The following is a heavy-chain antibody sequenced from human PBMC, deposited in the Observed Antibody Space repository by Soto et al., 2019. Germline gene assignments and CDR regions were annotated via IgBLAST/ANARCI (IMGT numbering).Heavy chain of an antibody. CDR1: GYTFTSYG. D-gene: IGHD3-10*01. J-gene: IGHJ5*02. V-gene: IGHV1-69*13. CDR2: IIPIFGTA. CDR3: ARFRMVRGVIYWFDP. Sequence: SVKVSCKASGYTFTSYGISWVRQAPGQGLEWMGGIIPIFGTANYAQKFQGRVTITADESTSTAYMELSSLRSEDTAVYYCARFRMVRGVIYWFDPWGQGTLVTVSS.